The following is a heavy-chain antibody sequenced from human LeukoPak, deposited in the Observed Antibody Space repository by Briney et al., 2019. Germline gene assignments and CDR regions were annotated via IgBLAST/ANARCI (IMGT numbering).Heavy chain of an antibody. D-gene: IGHD2-8*02. Sequence: GGSLRLSCGASGFTFSSRTMNWVRQAPGKGLEWVSTITNDGVATYYADSVRGRFTVSRDNSRNHLYLQMNSLRVEDTAVYYCAPRGIGGVGWFDPWGQGTLVTVSS. CDR3: APRGIGGVGWFDP. J-gene: IGHJ5*02. V-gene: IGHV3-23*01. CDR2: ITNDGVAT. CDR1: GFTFSSRT.